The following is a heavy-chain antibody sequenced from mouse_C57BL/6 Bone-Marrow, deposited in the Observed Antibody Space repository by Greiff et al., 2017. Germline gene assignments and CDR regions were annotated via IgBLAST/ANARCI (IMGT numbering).Heavy chain of an antibody. CDR1: GYTFTSYW. V-gene: IGHV1-50*01. CDR2: IDPSDSYT. Sequence: QVQLQQPGAELVKPGASVKLSCKASGYTFTSYWMQWVKQRPGQGLEWIGEIDPSDSYTNYNQKFKGKATLTVDTSSSTAYMQLSSLTSEDSAVYYCGTVVAYWYFDVWGTGTTVTVSS. CDR3: GTVVAYWYFDV. J-gene: IGHJ1*03. D-gene: IGHD1-1*01.